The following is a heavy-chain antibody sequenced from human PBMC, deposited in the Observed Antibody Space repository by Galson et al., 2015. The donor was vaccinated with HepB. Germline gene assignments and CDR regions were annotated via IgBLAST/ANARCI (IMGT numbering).Heavy chain of an antibody. CDR1: GFTVSSSF. J-gene: IGHJ4*02. Sequence: SLRLSCAASGFTVSSSFMSWVRQAPGKGLEWVSVIYSGGNTYYADSVKGRFTISRDNSKNTLHLQMNSLRVEDTAVYYCTRENAGSIDYWGQGTLVTVSS. V-gene: IGHV3-53*01. CDR3: TRENAGSIDY. CDR2: IYSGGNT.